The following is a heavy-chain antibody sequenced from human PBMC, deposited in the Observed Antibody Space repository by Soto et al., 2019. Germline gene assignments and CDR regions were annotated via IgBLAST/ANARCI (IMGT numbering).Heavy chain of an antibody. Sequence: QVQLVESGGGVVQPGRSLRLSCAASGFTFSSYAMHWVRQAPGKGLEWVAVISYDGSNKYYADSVKGRFTISRDNSKNTLYLQMNSLRAEDTAVYYCASLQLAYCGGDCYPDDYWGQGTLVTVSS. CDR1: GFTFSSYA. CDR2: ISYDGSNK. CDR3: ASLQLAYCGGDCYPDDY. V-gene: IGHV3-30-3*01. D-gene: IGHD2-21*02. J-gene: IGHJ4*02.